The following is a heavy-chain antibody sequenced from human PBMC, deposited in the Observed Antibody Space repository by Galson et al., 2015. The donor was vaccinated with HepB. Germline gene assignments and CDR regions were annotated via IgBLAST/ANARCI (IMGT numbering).Heavy chain of an antibody. D-gene: IGHD2/OR15-2a*01. CDR2: ITYDGSGK. Sequence: SLRLSCAASGLTFGHFGMHWVRQAPGKGLEWVAVITYDGSGKYYADSVKGRFTISRDNSKNTLYLQIDSLSAEDTAVYYCTDFEVNWGQGTLVTVSS. CDR1: GLTFGHFG. J-gene: IGHJ4*02. V-gene: IGHV3-30*04. CDR3: TDFEVN.